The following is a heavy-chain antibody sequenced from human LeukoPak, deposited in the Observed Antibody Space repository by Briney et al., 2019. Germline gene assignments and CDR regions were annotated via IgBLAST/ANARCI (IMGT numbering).Heavy chain of an antibody. CDR1: GGSFSGYY. CDR2: IDHTGST. CDR3: ARVRGLWFGIRNDS. Sequence: SETLSLTCAAYGGSFSGYYWSWIRQPPGKGREWIGEIDHTGSTHYNPSLKSRVTMSVDATKNQFSLKLTFVTAADTAVYYCARVRGLWFGIRNDSWGQGTLVTVS. V-gene: IGHV4-34*01. D-gene: IGHD3-10*01. J-gene: IGHJ4*02.